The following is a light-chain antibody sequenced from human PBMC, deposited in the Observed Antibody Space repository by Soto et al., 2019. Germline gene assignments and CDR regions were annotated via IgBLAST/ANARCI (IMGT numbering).Light chain of an antibody. CDR3: QKYNSAPLT. J-gene: IGKJ4*01. CDR2: AAS. CDR1: QGISNY. Sequence: DIQMTLSPSSLSASVADRATITCRASQGISNYLAWYQQKTGKVPKLLIYAASTLQSGVPSRFSGSGYGTDFTLTISSLQTEDVATYYCQKYNSAPLTFGGGTKVDI. V-gene: IGKV1-27*01.